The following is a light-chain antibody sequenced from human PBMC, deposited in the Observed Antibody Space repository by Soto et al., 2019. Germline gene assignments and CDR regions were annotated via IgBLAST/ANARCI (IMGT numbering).Light chain of an antibody. Sequence: EIVMTQSPATLSVSPGERATLSCRASQSLTSRYLAWYRQKPGQAPRLLIYDASTRATGIPDRFSGSGSGAEFTLTISSLQSEDFAVYYCQQYHMWPLTFGGGTKVDI. J-gene: IGKJ4*01. CDR1: QSLTSRY. CDR3: QQYHMWPLT. CDR2: DAS. V-gene: IGKV3-15*01.